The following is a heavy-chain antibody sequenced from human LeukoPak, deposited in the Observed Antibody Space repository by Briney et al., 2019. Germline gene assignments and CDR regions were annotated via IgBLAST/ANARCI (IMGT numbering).Heavy chain of an antibody. J-gene: IGHJ6*04. CDR2: ISYDGSNK. CDR3: ARDNDILSGYYDYGMDV. Sequence: GRSLRLSCAASGFTFSSYAMHWVRQAPGKGLEWVAVISYDGSNKYYADSVKGRFTISRDNSKNTLYLQMNSLRAEDTAVYYCARDNDILSGYYDYGMDVWGKGTTVTVSS. CDR1: GFTFSSYA. V-gene: IGHV3-30*04. D-gene: IGHD3-9*01.